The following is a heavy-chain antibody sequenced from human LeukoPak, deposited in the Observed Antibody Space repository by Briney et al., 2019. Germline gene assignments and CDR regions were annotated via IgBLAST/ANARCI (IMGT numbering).Heavy chain of an antibody. J-gene: IGHJ5*01. V-gene: IGHV1-2*02. Sequence: GASVKVSCKASGYTFTGYYMHWVRQAPGQGLEWMGWINPNSGGTNYAQKFQGRVTMTRDTSISTAYMELSRLSSDDTAVYYCPTTCYGDYSSPWGQGTLVTVSS. D-gene: IGHD4-17*01. CDR1: GYTFTGYY. CDR2: INPNSGGT. CDR3: PTTCYGDYSSP.